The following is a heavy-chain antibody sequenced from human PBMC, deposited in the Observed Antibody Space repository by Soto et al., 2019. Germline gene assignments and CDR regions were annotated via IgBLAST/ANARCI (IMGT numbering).Heavy chain of an antibody. CDR2: FHNSGNP. V-gene: IGHV4-59*08. D-gene: IGHD2-15*01. Sequence: SETLSLTCRISGLSISGYHWNWIRQTPGKGVEWIGYFHNSGNPKYSSSLKSRVTISVDTSKNQFSLKLSSVTAADTAVYYCARVRGRLLQFDPWGQGTLVTVSS. CDR1: GLSISGYH. J-gene: IGHJ5*02. CDR3: ARVRGRLLQFDP.